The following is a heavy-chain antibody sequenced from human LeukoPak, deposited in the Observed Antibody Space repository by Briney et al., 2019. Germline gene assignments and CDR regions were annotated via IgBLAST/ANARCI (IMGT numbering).Heavy chain of an antibody. J-gene: IGHJ4*02. Sequence: SETLSLTCTVSGGSISSSGYYWGWIRQPPGKGLEWIGEIYHSGSTNYNPSLKSRVTISVDKSKNQFSLKLSSVTAADTAVYYCAFVVVTATYYFDYWGQGTLVTVSS. V-gene: IGHV4-39*07. CDR3: AFVVVTATYYFDY. CDR1: GGSISSSGYY. CDR2: IYHSGST. D-gene: IGHD2-21*02.